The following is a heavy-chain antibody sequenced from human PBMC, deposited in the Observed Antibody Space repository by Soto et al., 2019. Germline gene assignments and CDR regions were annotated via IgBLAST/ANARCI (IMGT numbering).Heavy chain of an antibody. J-gene: IGHJ4*02. CDR1: GFTFTSSA. D-gene: IGHD3-22*01. CDR2: IVVGSGNT. CDR3: AAEGYDSSGYKP. V-gene: IGHV1-58*01. Sequence: VASVKVSCKASGFTFTSSAVQWVRQARGQRLEWIGWIVVGSGNTNYAQKFQGRVTITRDMSTSTAYMELSSLRSEDTAVYYCAAEGYDSSGYKPWGQGTLVTVSS.